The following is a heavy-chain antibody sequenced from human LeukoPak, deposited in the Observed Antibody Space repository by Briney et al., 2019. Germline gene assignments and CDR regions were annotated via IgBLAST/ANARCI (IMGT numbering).Heavy chain of an antibody. J-gene: IGHJ4*02. D-gene: IGHD1-26*01. CDR1: GFTFSSYW. Sequence: GGSLRLSCAASGFTFSSYWMHWVRQAPGKGLVWVSRINSDGSSTSYADSVKGRFTISRDNAKNTLYLQMNSLRAEDTAVYYCARDLPYSGSYRYFDYWGQGTLVTVSS. CDR3: ARDLPYSGSYRYFDY. V-gene: IGHV3-74*01. CDR2: INSDGSST.